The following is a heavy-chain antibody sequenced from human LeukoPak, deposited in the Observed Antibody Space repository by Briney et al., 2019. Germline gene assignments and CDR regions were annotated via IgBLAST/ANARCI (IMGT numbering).Heavy chain of an antibody. CDR1: GFTFSSYA. J-gene: IGHJ4*02. CDR3: ATFDYYSGYGKIRN. V-gene: IGHV4-34*08. Sequence: PGGSLRHSCAASGFTFSSYAMSWIRQPPGKGLEWIGEINHSGSTNYNPSLKSRVTISVDTSKNQFSLKLSSVTAADTAVYYCATFDYYSGYGKIRNWGQGTLVTVSS. D-gene: IGHD5-12*01. CDR2: INHSGST.